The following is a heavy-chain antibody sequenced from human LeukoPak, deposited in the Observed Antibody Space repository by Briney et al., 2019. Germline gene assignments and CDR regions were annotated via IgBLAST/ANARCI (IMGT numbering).Heavy chain of an antibody. V-gene: IGHV3-7*01. Sequence: PGGSLRLSCAASGSTFNIYWMTWVRQAPGKGLEWVANINQDGSKNDYVDSVKGRFIISRDNAKNSLFLQMNSLTVADTAMYYCARERITINGDYFDNWGQGTLVSVSS. J-gene: IGHJ4*01. CDR1: GSTFNIYW. CDR3: ARERITINGDYFDN. CDR2: INQDGSKN. D-gene: IGHD3-10*01.